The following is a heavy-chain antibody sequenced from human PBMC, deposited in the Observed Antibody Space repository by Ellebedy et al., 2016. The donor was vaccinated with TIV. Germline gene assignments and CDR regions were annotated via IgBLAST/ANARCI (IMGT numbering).Heavy chain of an antibody. CDR3: ARADSYHPHLTYYDFWSGYKRGDWFDP. CDR2: MNPNSGNT. V-gene: IGHV1-8*01. J-gene: IGHJ5*02. Sequence: ASVKVSXXASGYTFTSYDINWVRQATGQGLEWMGWMNPNSGNTGYAQKFQGRVTMTRNTSISTAYMELSSLRSEDTAVYYCARADSYHPHLTYYDFWSGYKRGDWFDPWGQGTLVTVSS. D-gene: IGHD3-3*01. CDR1: GYTFTSYD.